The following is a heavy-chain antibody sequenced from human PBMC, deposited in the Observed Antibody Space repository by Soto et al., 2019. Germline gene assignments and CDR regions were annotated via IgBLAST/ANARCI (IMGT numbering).Heavy chain of an antibody. CDR3: AKDSGSSSPLY. D-gene: IGHD6-13*01. CDR1: GFTFSSYG. J-gene: IGHJ4*02. Sequence: QVQLVEYGGGVVQPGRSLRLSCAASGFTFSSYGMHWVRQAPGKGLEWVAVISYDGSNKYYADSVKGRFTISRDNSKNTLYLQMNSLRAEDTAVYYCAKDSGSSSPLYWGQGTLVTVSS. CDR2: ISYDGSNK. V-gene: IGHV3-30*18.